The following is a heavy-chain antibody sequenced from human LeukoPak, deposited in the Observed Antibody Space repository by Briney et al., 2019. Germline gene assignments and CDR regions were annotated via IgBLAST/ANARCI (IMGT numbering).Heavy chain of an antibody. CDR3: AKGREPYYDSSAIDY. Sequence: PGGSLRLSCAASGFTFRSYAMSWVRQAPGKGLEWVSGISGSGSSTYYADSAKGRFTISRDNSKNTLYLQVNSLRAEDTAVYYCAKGREPYYDSSAIDYWGQGTLVTVSS. D-gene: IGHD3-22*01. CDR1: GFTFRSYA. V-gene: IGHV3-23*01. CDR2: ISGSGSST. J-gene: IGHJ4*02.